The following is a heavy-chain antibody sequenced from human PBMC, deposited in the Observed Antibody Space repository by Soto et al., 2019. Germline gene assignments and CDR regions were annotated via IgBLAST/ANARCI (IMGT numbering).Heavy chain of an antibody. Sequence: GGSPRLSCAASGFTFCNYALSWVRQAPGKGLEWVSGISASGISTYYADSVKGRFTISRDNLKNTMDLQMNSLRAEDTAVYYCAKDPSSGWYGLFDYWGQGTLVTVSS. J-gene: IGHJ4*02. D-gene: IGHD6-19*01. CDR2: ISASGIST. CDR1: GFTFCNYA. V-gene: IGHV3-23*01. CDR3: AKDPSSGWYGLFDY.